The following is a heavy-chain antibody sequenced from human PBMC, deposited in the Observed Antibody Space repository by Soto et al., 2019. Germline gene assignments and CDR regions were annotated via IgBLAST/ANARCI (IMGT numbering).Heavy chain of an antibody. CDR3: ARIGGYCSSTSCHEPYYFDY. D-gene: IGHD2-2*01. Sequence: QVQLHQWGAGLLKPSETLSLTCAVYGGSFSGYYWSWIHQPPGKGLEWIGEINHSGSTNYNPSLKSRVTISVDTSKNQFSLKLSSVTAADTAVYYCARIGGYCSSTSCHEPYYFDYWGQGTLVTVSS. J-gene: IGHJ4*02. CDR2: INHSGST. V-gene: IGHV4-34*01. CDR1: GGSFSGYY.